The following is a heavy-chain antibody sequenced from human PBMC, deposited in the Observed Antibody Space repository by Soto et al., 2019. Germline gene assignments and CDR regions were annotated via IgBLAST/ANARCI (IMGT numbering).Heavy chain of an antibody. CDR1: GNTDTIYF. D-gene: IGHD1-26*01. J-gene: IGHJ4*02. V-gene: IGHV1-2*02. CDR3: ARGGSYYAL. Sequence: ASVKVSCKASGNTDTIYFIHWLRQAPGQGPEWLGWINSVSGGTNYAHNFLGRVTMTRDRSTTTAFMELRGLRSDDTAVYYCARGGSYYALWGQGTLVTSPQ. CDR2: INSVSGGT.